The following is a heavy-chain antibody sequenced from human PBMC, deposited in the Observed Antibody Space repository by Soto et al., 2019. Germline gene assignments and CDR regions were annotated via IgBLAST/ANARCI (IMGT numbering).Heavy chain of an antibody. CDR3: ASTFYYDSSGYYYVMYY. Sequence: QVQLVQSGAEVKKPGSSVKVSCKASGGTFSSYAISWVRQAPGQGLGWMGGIIPIFGTANYAQKFQGRVTITADESTSTAYMELSSLRSEDTAVYYCASTFYYDSSGYYYVMYYWGQGTLVTVSS. CDR1: GGTFSSYA. V-gene: IGHV1-69*01. J-gene: IGHJ4*02. CDR2: IIPIFGTA. D-gene: IGHD3-22*01.